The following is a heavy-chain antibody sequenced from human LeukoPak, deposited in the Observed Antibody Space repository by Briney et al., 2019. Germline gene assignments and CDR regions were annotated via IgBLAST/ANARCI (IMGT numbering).Heavy chain of an antibody. D-gene: IGHD6-13*01. Sequence: NPSETLSLTCAVYGGSFSGYYWSWIRQPPGKGLEWIGEINHSGSTNYNPSLKSRVTISVDTSKNQSSLKLSSVTAADTAVYYCARDKEYSSSWYRNDYWGQGTLVTVSS. CDR1: GGSFSGYY. CDR3: ARDKEYSSSWYRNDY. J-gene: IGHJ4*02. CDR2: INHSGST. V-gene: IGHV4-34*01.